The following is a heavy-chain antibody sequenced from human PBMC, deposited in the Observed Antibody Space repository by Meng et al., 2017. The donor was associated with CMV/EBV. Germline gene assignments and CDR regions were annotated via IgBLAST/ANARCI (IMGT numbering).Heavy chain of an antibody. Sequence: GGSLRLSGAASGFTFSSYGLHWVRQAPGKGLEWVAFIRYDGSNKYYADTVKGRFTISRDNSKNTLYLQMNSLRAEDTAVYYCAKDRGDIVVVPAAISRGAFDIWGQGTMVTVSS. V-gene: IGHV3-30*02. CDR1: GFTFSSYG. CDR2: IRYDGSNK. J-gene: IGHJ3*02. D-gene: IGHD2-2*01. CDR3: AKDRGDIVVVPAAISRGAFDI.